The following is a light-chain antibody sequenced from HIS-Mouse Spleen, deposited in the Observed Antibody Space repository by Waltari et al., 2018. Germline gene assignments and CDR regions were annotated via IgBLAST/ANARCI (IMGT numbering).Light chain of an antibody. Sequence: SYDLTQPPSVSVSAGQTARITCSGDALPNTSAYWYQQKSGQAPRLVIYEDSQRPSGIPERFSGSSSGTMATLTISGAQVEDEDDSYCYSTDSSGNHRVFGGGTKLTVL. CDR2: EDS. J-gene: IGLJ2*01. V-gene: IGLV3-10*03. CDR3: YSTDSSGNHRV. CDR1: ALPNTS.